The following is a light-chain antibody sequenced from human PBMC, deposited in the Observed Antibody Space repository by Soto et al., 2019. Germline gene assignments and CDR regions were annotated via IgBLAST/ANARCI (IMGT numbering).Light chain of an antibody. CDR3: QNYYIWPLT. CDR1: QSLNSL. CDR2: RAS. V-gene: IGKV3-15*01. J-gene: IGKJ4*01. Sequence: EIVMTQSPATLSVSPGERATLSCRASQSLNSLLAWYQQKPGQAPRLLIYRASTRASGVPARFSGSGSGTEFTLTISGLQSEDFAIYYCQNYYIWPLTFGGGTKVEIK.